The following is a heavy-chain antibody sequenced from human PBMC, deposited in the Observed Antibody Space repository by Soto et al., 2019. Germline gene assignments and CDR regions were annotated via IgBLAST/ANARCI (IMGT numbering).Heavy chain of an antibody. D-gene: IGHD6-19*01. CDR2: ISNNGINT. CDR3: AGEWSISVAAPGY. Sequence: QVQLVESGGGVVQPGRSLRLSCAASGFTFSTYTMYWVRQAPGKGLEWVAGISNNGINTHYADSVKGRFTISRDNSKNTRCVQMNSLGAVETAVYYCAGEWSISVAAPGYWGQGTLVSVSS. J-gene: IGHJ4*02. V-gene: IGHV3-30-3*01. CDR1: GFTFSTYT.